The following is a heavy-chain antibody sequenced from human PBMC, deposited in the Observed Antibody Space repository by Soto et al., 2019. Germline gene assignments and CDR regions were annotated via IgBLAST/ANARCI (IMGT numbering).Heavy chain of an antibody. V-gene: IGHV3-72*01. CDR2: SRNKANSYTT. CDR3: ARGYEYSSSH. Sequence: GGSLRLSCAASGFTFSDHYMDWVRQAPGKGLEWVGRSRNKANSYTTEYAASVKGRFTISRDESKHSLYLQMNSLKAEDTAVYYCARGYEYSSSHWGQGTLVTVSS. CDR1: GFTFSDHY. J-gene: IGHJ4*02. D-gene: IGHD6-6*01.